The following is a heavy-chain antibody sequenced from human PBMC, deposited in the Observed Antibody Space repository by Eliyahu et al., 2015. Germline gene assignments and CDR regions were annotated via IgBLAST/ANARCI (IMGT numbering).Heavy chain of an antibody. Sequence: QVHLQESGPGLVKPSQTLSLICTVSGDSISDGGRYWSWIRQHSGKGLEWVGYIYYTHNFQSDSHNPSLGSRATVSVDTSKNQFSLKLRSVTAADTAVYWCARGSPLPQTSTGYVQEHWGQGMLVTVSS. CDR3: ARGSPLPQTSTGYVQEH. J-gene: IGHJ4*02. V-gene: IGHV4-31*03. D-gene: IGHD5-12*01. CDR2: IYYTHNFQSD. CDR1: GDSISDGGRY.